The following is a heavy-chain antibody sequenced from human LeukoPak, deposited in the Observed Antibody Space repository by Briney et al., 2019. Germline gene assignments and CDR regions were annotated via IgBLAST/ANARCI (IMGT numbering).Heavy chain of an antibody. CDR3: AGTSKVRAYYYYYMDV. CDR1: GGSFSGYY. V-gene: IGHV4-34*01. J-gene: IGHJ6*03. Sequence: SETLSLTCAVYGGSFSGYYWSWIRQPPGKGLEWIGEINHSGSTNYNPSLKSRVTISVDTSKNQFSLKLSSVTAADTAVYYCAGTSKVRAYYYYYMDVWGKGTTVTISS. CDR2: INHSGST.